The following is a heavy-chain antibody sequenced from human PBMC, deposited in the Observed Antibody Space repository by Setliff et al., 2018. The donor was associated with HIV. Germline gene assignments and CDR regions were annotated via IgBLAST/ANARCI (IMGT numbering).Heavy chain of an antibody. J-gene: IGHJ6*03. D-gene: IGHD2-2*01. Sequence: SETLSLTCTVSGGSISSSSYYWGWIRQPPGKGLEWIGSIYYSGSTYYNPSLKSRVTTSVDTSKNQFSLKLSSVTAADTAVYYCARQEGYCSSTSCYAGSFMGYYYVDVWGKGTTVTVSS. CDR2: IYYSGST. CDR3: ARQEGYCSSTSCYAGSFMGYYYVDV. CDR1: GGSISSSSYY. V-gene: IGHV4-39*01.